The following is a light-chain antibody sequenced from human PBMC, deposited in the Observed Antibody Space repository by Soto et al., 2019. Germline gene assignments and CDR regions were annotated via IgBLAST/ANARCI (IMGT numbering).Light chain of an antibody. CDR3: QQYEGSPLT. CDR1: QSLGSSY. Sequence: EVVLTQSPDTLSLSPGERASLSCRASQSLGSSYLAWYQQKPGQAPRLLIYGASSRATGMPDRFSGSGSGTDFTLTISRLEPEDFAVYYCQQYEGSPLTFGGGTKVDIK. CDR2: GAS. J-gene: IGKJ4*01. V-gene: IGKV3-20*01.